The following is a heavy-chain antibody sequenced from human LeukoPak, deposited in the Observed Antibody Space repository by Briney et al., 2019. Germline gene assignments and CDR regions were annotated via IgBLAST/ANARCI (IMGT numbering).Heavy chain of an antibody. CDR2: FDPEDGET. CDR3: ATTPLAGRAFDI. J-gene: IGHJ3*02. V-gene: IGHV1-24*01. D-gene: IGHD6-19*01. CDR1: GYTLTELS. Sequence: ASVKVSCKVSGYTLTELSMHWVRQAPGKGLEWMGGFDPEDGETIYAQKFQGRVTMTEDTSTDTAYMELSSLRSEDTAVYYCATTPLAGRAFDIWAQGTMVTVSS.